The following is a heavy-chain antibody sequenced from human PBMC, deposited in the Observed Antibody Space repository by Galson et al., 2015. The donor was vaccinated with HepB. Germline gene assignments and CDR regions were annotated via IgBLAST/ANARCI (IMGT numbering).Heavy chain of an antibody. CDR3: AKGQNSGYVGGTYYGMDV. V-gene: IGHV3-30*18. J-gene: IGHJ6*02. D-gene: IGHD5-12*01. Sequence: SLRLSCAASGFTFNHYGVHWVRQAPGKGLEWGAVISYDGSNKFYADSVKGRFTISRDNSENTVFLQMNSLTVEDTAVYYCAKGQNSGYVGGTYYGMDVWGQGTTVTVSS. CDR1: GFTFNHYG. CDR2: ISYDGSNK.